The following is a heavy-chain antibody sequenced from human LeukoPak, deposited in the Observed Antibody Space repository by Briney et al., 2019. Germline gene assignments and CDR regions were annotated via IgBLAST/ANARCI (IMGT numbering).Heavy chain of an antibody. CDR1: GFTYGNYL. V-gene: IGHV3-74*01. J-gene: IGHJ4*02. Sequence: AGGSVRLSCAGSGFTYGNYLMHWVRQAPGKGLVWVSRISPDGRSTNYADFVKGRFTVSRDNAMNTVYLQMNSLRTEDTAVYYCVRGASGGHYVIDYWGQGTLVTVSS. D-gene: IGHD1-26*01. CDR3: VRGASGGHYVIDY. CDR2: ISPDGRST.